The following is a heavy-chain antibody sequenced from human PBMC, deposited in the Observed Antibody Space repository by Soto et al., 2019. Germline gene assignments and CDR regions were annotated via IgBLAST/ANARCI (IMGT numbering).Heavy chain of an antibody. J-gene: IGHJ5*02. Sequence: GGALRLSCAASGFTFSNYWMSWVRQAPGKGLEWVANIKQDGSESNYADSVKGRFTISRDNAENSLYLQMTSLRAEDTAVYYCASARHIGPWGQGTLVTVSS. CDR2: IKQDGSES. CDR3: ASARHIGP. CDR1: GFTFSNYW. D-gene: IGHD2-21*01. V-gene: IGHV3-7*01.